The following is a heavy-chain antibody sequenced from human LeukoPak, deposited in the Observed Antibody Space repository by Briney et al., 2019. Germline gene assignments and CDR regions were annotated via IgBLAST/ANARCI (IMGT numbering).Heavy chain of an antibody. J-gene: IGHJ6*03. CDR2: INHSGNT. Sequence: SETLSLTCAVYGGSFSGYYWSWIRQPPGKGLEWIGEINHSGNTNYNPSLKSRVTISVDTSKNQFSLKLSSVTAADTAVYYCARGVGSGGSYRVYYYYYMDVWGKGTTVTISS. V-gene: IGHV4-34*01. D-gene: IGHD2-15*01. CDR1: GGSFSGYY. CDR3: ARGVGSGGSYRVYYYYYMDV.